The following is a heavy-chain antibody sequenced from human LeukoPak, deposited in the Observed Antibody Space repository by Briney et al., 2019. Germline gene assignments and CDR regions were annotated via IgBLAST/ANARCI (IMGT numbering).Heavy chain of an antibody. J-gene: IGHJ6*02. CDR2: ISYDGSNK. Sequence: PGGSLRLSCAASGFTFSSYGMHWVRQAPGKGLEWVAVISYDGSNKYYADSVKGRFTISRDNSKNTLYLQMNSLRAEDTAVYYCAKGGTVTETNYYYYYGMDVWGQGTTVTVSS. CDR3: AKGGTVTETNYYYYYGMDV. D-gene: IGHD4-17*01. CDR1: GFTFSSYG. V-gene: IGHV3-30*18.